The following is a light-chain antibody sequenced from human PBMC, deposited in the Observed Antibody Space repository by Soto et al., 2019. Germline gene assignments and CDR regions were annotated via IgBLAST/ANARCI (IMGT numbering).Light chain of an antibody. CDR2: VAS. CDR3: QQYYNWPVT. V-gene: IGKV3-15*01. CDR1: QSVSNN. J-gene: IGKJ4*01. Sequence: EIVLTQSPGTLSLSPGERATLSCRSSQSVSNNYLACYQHKPRQPPRLLTSVASNGATGIPPKFSGSGSGTEFTLTVDSLQSDDIAVYSCQQYYNWPVTFGGGTKV.